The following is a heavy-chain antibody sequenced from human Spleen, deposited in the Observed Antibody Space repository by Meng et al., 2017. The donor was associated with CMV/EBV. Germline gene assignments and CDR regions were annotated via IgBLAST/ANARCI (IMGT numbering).Heavy chain of an antibody. D-gene: IGHD1-26*01. Sequence: SGYTFTNYYMHWVRQAPGHGLEWMGVINPNGGSTIYAQKFQGRLTMTRDTSTSTVYMELSSLRSEDTAVYYCARVREIKVQEGCFDPWGQGTLVTVSS. J-gene: IGHJ5*02. CDR2: INPNGGST. CDR1: GYTFTNYY. CDR3: ARVREIKVQEGCFDP. V-gene: IGHV1-46*01.